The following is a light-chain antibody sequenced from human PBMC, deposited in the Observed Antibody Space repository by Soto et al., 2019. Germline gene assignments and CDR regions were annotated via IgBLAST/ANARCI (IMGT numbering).Light chain of an antibody. V-gene: IGLV1-40*01. J-gene: IGLJ2*01. CDR2: GNS. Sequence: QSVLTQPPSVSGAPGQRVTISCTGSSSNIGTGYDVHWYQQLPGTAPKLLIYGNSNRPSGVPDRFSGSKSGTSASLAITGLQAEDESDYCSQSYDSNLSVVFGGGTKLTVL. CDR1: SSNIGTGYD. CDR3: QSYDSNLSVV.